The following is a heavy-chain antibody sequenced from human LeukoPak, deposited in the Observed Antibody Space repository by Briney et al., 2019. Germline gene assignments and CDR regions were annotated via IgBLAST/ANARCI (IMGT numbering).Heavy chain of an antibody. V-gene: IGHV1-2*04. CDR2: INPNSGGT. D-gene: IGHD6-19*01. J-gene: IGHJ3*02. CDR3: ATSSGYSSGRWNDAFDI. CDR1: GGTFSSYA. Sequence: ASVKVSCKASGGTFSSYAISWVRQAPGQGLEWMGWINPNSGGTNYAQKFQGWVTMTRDTSISTAYMELSRLRSDDTAVYYCATSSGYSSGRWNDAFDIWGQGTMVTVSS.